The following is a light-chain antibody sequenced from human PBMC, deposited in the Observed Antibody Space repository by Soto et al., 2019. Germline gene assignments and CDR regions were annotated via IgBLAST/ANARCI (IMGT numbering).Light chain of an antibody. V-gene: IGKV3D-20*01. CDR3: QQYGSSHQT. J-gene: IGKJ2*01. CDR2: DAS. Sequence: EIVLTQSPATLSLSPGERATLSCGASQSVSSSYLAWYQQRPGLAPRLLIYDASYRATGIPDRFSGSGSGTDFTLTISRLEHEDCAVYYCQQYGSSHQTFGEGTNLEIK. CDR1: QSVSSSY.